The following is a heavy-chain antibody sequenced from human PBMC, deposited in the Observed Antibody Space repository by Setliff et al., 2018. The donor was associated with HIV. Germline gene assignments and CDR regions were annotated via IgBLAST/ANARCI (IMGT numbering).Heavy chain of an antibody. V-gene: IGHV1-69-2*01. CDR3: AIGYSHGPNY. D-gene: IGHD5-12*01. Sequence: ASVKVSCKASGYTFIDYFVHWIKKAPGKGLEWMGRVDPENGQTVYAEKLQGRVITRADTSIDTAYMELSSLRSEDTAVYYCAIGYSHGPNYWGQGTLVTVSS. J-gene: IGHJ4*02. CDR2: VDPENGQT. CDR1: GYTFIDYF.